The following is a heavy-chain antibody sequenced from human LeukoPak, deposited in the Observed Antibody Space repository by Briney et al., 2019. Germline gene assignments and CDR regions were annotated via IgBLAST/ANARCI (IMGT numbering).Heavy chain of an antibody. D-gene: IGHD5-12*01. CDR1: GYTFTYYY. CDR2: INPSGGST. CDR3: ARHMTAIHPDSGYDLIAAYYYAMDV. Sequence: ASVKVSCKSSGYTFTYYYMHWVRQAPGQGLEWMGIINPSGGSTSYAQKFQGRVTMTRDTSTSTVYMELSSLRSEDTAVYYCARHMTAIHPDSGYDLIAAYYYAMDVWGQGTTVSVPS. V-gene: IGHV1-46*01. J-gene: IGHJ6*02.